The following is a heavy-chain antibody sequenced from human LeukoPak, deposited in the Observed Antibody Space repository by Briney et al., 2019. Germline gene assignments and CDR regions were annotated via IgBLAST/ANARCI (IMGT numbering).Heavy chain of an antibody. CDR1: GYSFTSYW. J-gene: IGHJ4*02. CDR2: IYPGDSDT. Sequence: GESLKISCKGSGYSFTSYWIGWVRQMPGKGLEWMGIIYPGDSDTRYSPSFQGQVTISADKSISTAYLQWSSLKASDTAMYYCARGGPNCGGDCSYFDYWGQGTLVTVSS. V-gene: IGHV5-51*01. CDR3: ARGGPNCGGDCSYFDY. D-gene: IGHD2-21*02.